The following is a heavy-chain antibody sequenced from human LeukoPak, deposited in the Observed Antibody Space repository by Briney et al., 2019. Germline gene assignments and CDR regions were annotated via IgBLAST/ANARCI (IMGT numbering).Heavy chain of an antibody. V-gene: IGHV3-66*02. CDR1: GFTVSSSY. CDR2: IYAGGTT. CDR3: ARAFVTAAGFFDT. D-gene: IGHD6-13*01. J-gene: IGHJ4*02. Sequence: PGGSLRLSCAASGFTVSSSYMSWVRQAPGKGLEWVSVIYAGGTTHYADSVKGRFTISRDNSVNTLYLQMNSLRIEDTAVYHCARAFVTAAGFFDTWGRGTLVTVSS.